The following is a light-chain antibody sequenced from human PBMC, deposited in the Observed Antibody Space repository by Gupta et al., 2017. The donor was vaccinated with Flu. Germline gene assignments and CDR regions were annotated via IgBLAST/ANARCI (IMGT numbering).Light chain of an antibody. CDR3: QQYGSSPQIT. V-gene: IGKV3-20*01. Sequence: ETVFTQSPGTLSLSPGERATLSCRASQTVSSSYLAWYQQKPGRAPRLLIYGASSRATGVPDRCSGSGSGTDFTLTISRLEPEDFAVYYCQQYGSSPQITFGPGTKVEIK. J-gene: IGKJ3*01. CDR2: GAS. CDR1: QTVSSSY.